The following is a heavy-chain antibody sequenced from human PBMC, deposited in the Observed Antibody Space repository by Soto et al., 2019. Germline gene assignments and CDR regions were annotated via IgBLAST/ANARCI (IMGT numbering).Heavy chain of an antibody. J-gene: IGHJ6*02. D-gene: IGHD6-19*01. CDR2: FDHESGAA. Sequence: GAPLKGSCKASGFTLRGYYIHWVGQAPGQGLEWMARFDHESGAANYAQKFQGRVTMTEDTSTDTAYMELSSLGSDDTAVYYCATDPQWLGDDYYGMDVWGQGTTVTVSS. CDR1: GFTLRGYY. CDR3: ATDPQWLGDDYYGMDV. V-gene: IGHV1-24*01.